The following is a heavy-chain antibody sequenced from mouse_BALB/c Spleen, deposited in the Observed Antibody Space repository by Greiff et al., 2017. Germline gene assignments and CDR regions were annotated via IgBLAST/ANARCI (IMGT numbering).Heavy chain of an antibody. CDR3: AREKYGNYGDYFDY. CDR2: IWAGGST. D-gene: IGHD2-10*02. Sequence: VMLVESGPGPVAPSQSLSITCTVSGFSLTSYGVHWVRQPPGKGLEWLGVIWAGGSTNYNSALMSRLSISKDNSKSQVFLKMNSLQTDDTAMYYCAREKYGNYGDYFDYWGQGTTLTVSS. V-gene: IGHV2-9*02. J-gene: IGHJ2*01. CDR1: GFSLTSYG.